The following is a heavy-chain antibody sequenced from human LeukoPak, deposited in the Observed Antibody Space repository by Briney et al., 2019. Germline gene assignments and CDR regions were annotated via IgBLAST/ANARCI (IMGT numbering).Heavy chain of an antibody. CDR1: RFTFSSYW. CDR2: IKQDGSEK. V-gene: IGHV3-7*01. CDR3: ASSIGVAAWFDP. Sequence: GGSLRLSCAASRFTFSSYWMSWVRQAPGKGLEWVANIKQDGSEKYYVESVKGRFTIPRDNAKKLMYLQMNSLRVEDTAVYYCASSIGVAAWFDPWGQGTLVTVSS. D-gene: IGHD6-19*01. J-gene: IGHJ5*02.